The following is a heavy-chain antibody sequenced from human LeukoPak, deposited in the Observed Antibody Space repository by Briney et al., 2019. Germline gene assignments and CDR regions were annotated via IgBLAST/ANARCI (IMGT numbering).Heavy chain of an antibody. CDR3: TRDYYCGGDCFDPAFDY. J-gene: IGHJ4*02. Sequence: SETLSLTCAVSGYSISSGYYWGWIRQPPGKGLEWIGSIYHGGSTYYNPSLKSRVTISLDMSKNQFSLKLTSVTAADTAVYYCTRDYYCGGDCFDPAFDYWGQGTLVTVSS. CDR2: IYHGGST. D-gene: IGHD2-21*02. V-gene: IGHV4-38-2*02. CDR1: GYSISSGYY.